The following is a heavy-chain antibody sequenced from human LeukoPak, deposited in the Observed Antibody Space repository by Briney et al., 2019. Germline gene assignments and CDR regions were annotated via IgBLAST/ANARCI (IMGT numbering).Heavy chain of an antibody. V-gene: IGHV3-30*14. J-gene: IGHJ6*03. CDR3: ARGGLGDIGGYYYGDGDYYMDV. CDR2: ISYDGRQK. CDR1: GFTFGEYA. Sequence: PGGSLRLSCAASGFTFGEYAMHWVRQAPGKGLEWVAVISYDGRQKFYGDSVKGRFSISRDDYKNTLYLQMHSLRAEDTAVYYCARGGLGDIGGYYYGDGDYYMDVWGKGTTVTVSS. D-gene: IGHD3-22*01.